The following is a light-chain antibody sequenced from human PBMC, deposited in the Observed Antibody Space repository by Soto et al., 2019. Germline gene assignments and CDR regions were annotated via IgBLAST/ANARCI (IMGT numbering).Light chain of an antibody. CDR3: QQYNSYSWT. Sequence: DIQLTQPPSTLSASVGHRLTITCLASQSISTSLTWYQQKPGKAPKLLIYHASSSESGVPSRFSGSGSGTEFTLTISSLQPDDFATYYCQQYNSYSWTFGHGTKVDIK. V-gene: IGKV1-5*01. CDR2: HAS. J-gene: IGKJ1*01. CDR1: QSISTS.